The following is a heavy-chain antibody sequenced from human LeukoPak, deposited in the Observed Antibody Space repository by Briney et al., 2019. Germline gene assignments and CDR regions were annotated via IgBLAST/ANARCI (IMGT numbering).Heavy chain of an antibody. Sequence: NPGGSLRLSCAASGFTFSSYWMHWVRQAPGKGLEWVSSISSSSSYIYYADSVKGRFTISRDNAKNSLFLEMNSLRAEDTAVYYCARGRMAVAGSYEYWGQGTLVTVSS. CDR1: GFTFSSYW. CDR3: ARGRMAVAGSYEY. V-gene: IGHV3-21*04. J-gene: IGHJ4*02. CDR2: ISSSSSYI. D-gene: IGHD6-19*01.